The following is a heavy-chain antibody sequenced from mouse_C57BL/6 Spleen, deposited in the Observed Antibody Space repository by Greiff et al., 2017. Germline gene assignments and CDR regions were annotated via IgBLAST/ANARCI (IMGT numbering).Heavy chain of an antibody. CDR1: GYTFTGYW. Sequence: QVQLQQSGAELMKPGASVKLSCKATGYTFTGYWIEWVKQRPGHGLEWIGEILPGSGSTNYNEKFKGKATFTADTSSTTAYMQLSSLTTEDSAIYYCAISIYYYGSSYSFFAYWGQGTLVTVSA. CDR3: AISIYYYGSSYSFFAY. J-gene: IGHJ3*01. CDR2: ILPGSGST. D-gene: IGHD1-1*01. V-gene: IGHV1-9*01.